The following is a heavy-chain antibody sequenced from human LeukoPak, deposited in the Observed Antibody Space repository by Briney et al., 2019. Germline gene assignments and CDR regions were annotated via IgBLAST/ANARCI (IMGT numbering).Heavy chain of an antibody. CDR2: IWYDGSNK. Sequence: GGSLRLSCAASGFTFSSYGMHWVRQAPGKGLEWVAVIWYDGSNKYYADSVKGRFTISRDNSKNTLYLQMNSLRAEDTAVYYCARAPGYSYGSGRYYYYGMDVWGQGTTVTVSS. V-gene: IGHV3-33*01. CDR1: GFTFSSYG. CDR3: ARAPGYSYGSGRYYYYGMDV. D-gene: IGHD5-18*01. J-gene: IGHJ6*02.